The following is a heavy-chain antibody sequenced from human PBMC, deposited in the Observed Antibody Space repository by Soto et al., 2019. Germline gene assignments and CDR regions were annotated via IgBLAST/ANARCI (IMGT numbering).Heavy chain of an antibody. CDR2: ISNSGSIT. D-gene: IGHD6-13*01. V-gene: IGHV3-23*01. J-gene: IGHJ4*02. CDR3: AKGIAAAGPPRYYFDY. Sequence: PGGSLRLSCAASELTFSTYSMTWVRLAPGKGLEWVSVISNSGSITYYADSVQGRFTISRDNSKNTVYLQMDSLRAEDTAVYYCAKGIAAAGPPRYYFDYWGQGTLVTVSS. CDR1: ELTFSTYS.